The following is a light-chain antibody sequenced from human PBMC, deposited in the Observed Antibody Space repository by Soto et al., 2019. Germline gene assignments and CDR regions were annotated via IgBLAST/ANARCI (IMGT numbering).Light chain of an antibody. CDR1: SSDVGRYNF. V-gene: IGLV2-8*01. CDR2: EVT. Sequence: QSALTQPPSASGSPGQSVTISCTGTSSDVGRYNFVSWFQHHPGKAPKILIYEVTKRPSRVPDRFSASKSGNTASLTVSGLQTEDEADYYCSSYGGTYYVFGTGTKLTVL. CDR3: SSYGGTYYV. J-gene: IGLJ1*01.